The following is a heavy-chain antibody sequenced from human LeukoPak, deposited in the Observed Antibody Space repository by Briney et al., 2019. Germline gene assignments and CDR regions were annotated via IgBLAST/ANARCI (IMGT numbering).Heavy chain of an antibody. D-gene: IGHD2-2*01. V-gene: IGHV3-48*01. Sequence: GGSLRLSCAASGYTFTSYSLNWVRQALARGLEWVSYISDYSNTIYYADSVKGRFTISRDNANNSLYLQMNSLRAEDTAVYYCARDCGSTSCYDTPDFDYWGQGALVTVSS. CDR1: GYTFTSYS. J-gene: IGHJ4*02. CDR3: ARDCGSTSCYDTPDFDY. CDR2: ISDYSNTI.